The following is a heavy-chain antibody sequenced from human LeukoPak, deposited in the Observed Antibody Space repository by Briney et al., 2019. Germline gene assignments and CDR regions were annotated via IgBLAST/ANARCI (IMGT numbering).Heavy chain of an antibody. CDR2: IYYSGTT. Sequence: PETLSLTCTVSGGSITSSIYYCGWIRQPPGKGLEWIGSIYYSGTTYYNPSLKSRVTISVDTSKNQFSLKVSSVTAADTAVYYCVRQNLLVATSNPTFDYWGQGTLVTVSS. V-gene: IGHV4-39*01. D-gene: IGHD5-12*01. CDR3: VRQNLLVATSNPTFDY. J-gene: IGHJ4*02. CDR1: GGSITSSIYY.